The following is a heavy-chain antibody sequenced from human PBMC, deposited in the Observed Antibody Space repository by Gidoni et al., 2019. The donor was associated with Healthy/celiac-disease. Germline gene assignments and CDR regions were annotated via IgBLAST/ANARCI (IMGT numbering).Heavy chain of an antibody. Sequence: QVQLVESGGGVVQPGRSLRLSCAASGFTFSSYAMHWVRQAPGKGLEGVAVISYDGSNKYYADSVKGRFTISRDNSKNTLYLQMNSLRAEDTAVYYCAREGYDFWSGWTTYYYYGMDVWGQGTTVTVSS. CDR1: GFTFSSYA. J-gene: IGHJ6*02. V-gene: IGHV3-30-3*01. D-gene: IGHD3-3*01. CDR2: ISYDGSNK. CDR3: AREGYDFWSGWTTYYYYGMDV.